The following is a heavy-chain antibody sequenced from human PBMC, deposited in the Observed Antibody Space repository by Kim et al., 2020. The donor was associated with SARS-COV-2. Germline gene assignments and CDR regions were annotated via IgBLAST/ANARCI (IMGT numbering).Heavy chain of an antibody. J-gene: IGHJ4*02. Sequence: GGSLRLSCAASGFTFSSYAMHWVRQSPGKGLEWVAVISYDGSNKYYADSVKGRFTISRDNSKNTLYLQMNSLRAEDTAVYYCARLQGGSYYYFDYWGQGTLVTVSS. CDR3: ARLQGGSYYYFDY. CDR1: GFTFSSYA. CDR2: ISYDGSNK. V-gene: IGHV3-30-3*01. D-gene: IGHD1-26*01.